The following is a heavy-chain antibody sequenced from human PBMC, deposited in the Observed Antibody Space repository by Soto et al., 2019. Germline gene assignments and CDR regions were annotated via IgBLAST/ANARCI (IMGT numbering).Heavy chain of an antibody. V-gene: IGHV3-33*01. D-gene: IGHD1-26*01. CDR1: GFTFSSYG. CDR3: AGDFGCVGSIVPDY. J-gene: IGHJ4*02. CDR2: IWYDGSNK. Sequence: QVQLVESGGGVVQPGRSLRLSCAASGFTFSSYGMHWVRQAPGKGLEWVAVIWYDGSNKYYADSVKGRFTIARDNSKNALDLQMDILLAEDRAVYDCAGDFGCVGSIVPDYWGEGALVTVSS.